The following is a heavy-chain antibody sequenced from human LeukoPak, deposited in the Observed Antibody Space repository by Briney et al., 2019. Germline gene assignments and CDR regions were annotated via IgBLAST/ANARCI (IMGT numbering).Heavy chain of an antibody. Sequence: GGSLRLSCAASGFTISRSSMHWVRQAPGKGLEFVSAISRSGGNTYYANSVKGRFTISRDTSKNTLYLQVGSLRVEDMAVYYCARGTPSRDPYYYDSSGYLNYWGQGTLVTVSS. J-gene: IGHJ4*02. V-gene: IGHV3-64*01. CDR3: ARGTPSRDPYYYDSSGYLNY. D-gene: IGHD3-22*01. CDR2: ISRSGGNT. CDR1: GFTISRSS.